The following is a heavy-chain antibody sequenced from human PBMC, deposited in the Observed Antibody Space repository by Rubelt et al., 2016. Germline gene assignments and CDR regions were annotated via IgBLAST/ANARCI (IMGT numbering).Heavy chain of an antibody. CDR1: GGTFSSYA. V-gene: IGHV1-69*04. D-gene: IGHD3-3*01. Sequence: QVQLVQSGAEVKKPGSSVKVSCKASGGTFSSYAISWVRQAPGQGLEWMGRIIPILGIANDAQKFQGRVTITGDKSTSTAYMELSSVRSEDTAVYYCAKDYDVWSGYYPTFDYWGQGTLVTVSS. CDR2: IIPILGIA. J-gene: IGHJ4*02. CDR3: AKDYDVWSGYYPTFDY.